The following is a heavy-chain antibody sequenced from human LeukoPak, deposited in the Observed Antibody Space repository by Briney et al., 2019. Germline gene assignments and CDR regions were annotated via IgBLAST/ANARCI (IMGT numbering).Heavy chain of an antibody. CDR3: ARTLEITFGGVIRYYYYGMDV. J-gene: IGHJ6*02. V-gene: IGHV4-59*12. Sequence: SETLSLTCTVSGGSISSYHWSWIRQPPGKGLEWIGYIYYSGSTTYNPSLNSRVTISVDTSKNQFSLKLSSVTAADTAVYYCARTLEITFGGVIRYYYYGMDVWGQGTTVTVSS. D-gene: IGHD3-16*02. CDR1: GGSISSYH. CDR2: IYYSGST.